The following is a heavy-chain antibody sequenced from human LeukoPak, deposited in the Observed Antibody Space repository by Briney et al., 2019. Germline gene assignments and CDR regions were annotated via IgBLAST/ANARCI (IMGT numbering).Heavy chain of an antibody. J-gene: IGHJ4*02. CDR1: SGSISTSNYY. CDR2: IFYSGST. D-gene: IGHD5-12*01. Sequence: SETLSLTCTVSSGSISTSNYYWGWVRQPPGKALEWIGNIFYSGSTYYNPSLKSRVTISVDTSKNQFSLKLSSVTAADTAVYYSARGYSDYGFDSWGQGTLVTVSS. V-gene: IGHV4-39*07. CDR3: ARGYSDYGFDS.